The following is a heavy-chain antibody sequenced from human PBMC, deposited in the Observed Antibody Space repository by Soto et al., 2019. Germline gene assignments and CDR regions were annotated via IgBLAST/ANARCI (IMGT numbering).Heavy chain of an antibody. J-gene: IGHJ6*03. V-gene: IGHV3-48*01. D-gene: IGHD2-2*01. CDR2: ILSSGGVI. CDR3: ARVLRAPPVATAMPYYMDV. Sequence: EVQLVESGGGLVQPGGSLRLSCAASGFTFGSYSMNWVRQAPGKGLEWVSFILSSGGVIYYANSVKGGFTISRDNPKNSLNLKMTGLGAEDTAGYYWARVLRAPPVATAMPYYMDVWGKGTRVTVSS. CDR1: GFTFGSYS.